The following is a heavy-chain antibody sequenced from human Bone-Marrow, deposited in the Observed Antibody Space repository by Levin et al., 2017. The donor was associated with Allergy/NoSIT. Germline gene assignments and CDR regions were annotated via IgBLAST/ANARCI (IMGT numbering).Heavy chain of an antibody. J-gene: IGHJ4*02. CDR2: MNPNSGNT. V-gene: IGHV1-8*01. Sequence: ASVKVSCKASGYTFTSYDINWVRQATGQGLEWMGWMNPNSGNTGCAQKLQGRVTMTRNTSISTAYMELSSLISDDTAVYYCAAGRSWNGGSHYFDYWGQGTPVTVSS. CDR1: GYTFTSYD. D-gene: IGHD6-13*01. CDR3: AAGRSWNGGSHYFDY.